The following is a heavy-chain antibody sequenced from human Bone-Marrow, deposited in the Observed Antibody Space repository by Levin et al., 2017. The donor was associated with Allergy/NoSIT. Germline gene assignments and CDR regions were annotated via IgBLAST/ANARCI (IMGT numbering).Heavy chain of an antibody. CDR1: GGSISTYY. CDR2: IYYTGAT. J-gene: IGHJ6*02. CDR3: AREGVASGPSATDFYCFGMDV. D-gene: IGHD3-10*01. Sequence: SETLSLTCTVSGGSISTYYWGWIRQAPGKGLEWIGHIYYTGATHYNPSLGSRVSIPLDTLKKQFSLRLTSVTAADTSVCFCAREGVASGPSATDFYCFGMDVWGQGTAVTVSS. V-gene: IGHV4-59*01.